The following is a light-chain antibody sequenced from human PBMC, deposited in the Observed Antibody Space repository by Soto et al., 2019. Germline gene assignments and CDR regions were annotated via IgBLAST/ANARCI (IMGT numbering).Light chain of an antibody. V-gene: IGLV1-51*02. J-gene: IGLJ3*02. Sequence: QSVLTQPPSVSAAPGQKVTISCSGSSSNIGNNYVSWYQQLPGTAPKLLIYENNKRPSGIPDRFSGSKSGTSATLGITGLQTGDEADYYCGTLYSSLSAWVFGGGTKLTVL. CDR3: GTLYSSLSAWV. CDR2: ENN. CDR1: SSNIGNNY.